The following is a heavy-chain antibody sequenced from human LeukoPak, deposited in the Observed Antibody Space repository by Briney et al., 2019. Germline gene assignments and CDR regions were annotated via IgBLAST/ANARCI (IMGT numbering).Heavy chain of an antibody. Sequence: GGSLRLSCAASGFTVSSNYMSWVRQAPGKGLEWVSVIYSGGSTYYADSVKGRFTISRDNSKNTLYLQMNSLRAEDTAVYYCARVRGSGNFYYFDYWGQGTLVTVSS. CDR3: ARVRGSGNFYYFDY. V-gene: IGHV3-53*01. CDR2: IYSGGST. CDR1: GFTVSSNY. D-gene: IGHD3-10*01. J-gene: IGHJ4*02.